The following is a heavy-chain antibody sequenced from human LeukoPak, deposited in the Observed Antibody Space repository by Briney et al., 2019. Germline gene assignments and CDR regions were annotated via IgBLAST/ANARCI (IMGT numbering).Heavy chain of an antibody. CDR1: GFTFSSYA. CDR2: ISGSGGST. V-gene: IGHV3-23*01. CDR3: AKQRFLGWLFPD. Sequence: GGSLRLSCAASGFTFSSYAMSWVHQAPGKGLEWVSAISGSGGSTYYADSVKGRFTISRDNSKNTLYLQMNSLRAEDTAVYYCAKQRFLGWLFPDWGQGTLVTVSS. D-gene: IGHD3-3*01. J-gene: IGHJ4*02.